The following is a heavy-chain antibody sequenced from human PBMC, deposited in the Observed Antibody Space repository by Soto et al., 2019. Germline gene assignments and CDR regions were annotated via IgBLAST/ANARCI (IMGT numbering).Heavy chain of an antibody. CDR3: ATVGGFYCSGGSCSDYGMDV. J-gene: IGHJ6*02. Sequence: QVQLQESGPGLVKPSETLSLTCTVSGGSISSYYWSWIRQPPGKGLEWIGYIYYSGSTNYNPSLKSRVTISVDTSKNQFSLKLSSVTAADTAVYYCATVGGFYCSGGSCSDYGMDVWGQGTTVTVSS. CDR2: IYYSGST. D-gene: IGHD2-15*01. V-gene: IGHV4-59*01. CDR1: GGSISSYY.